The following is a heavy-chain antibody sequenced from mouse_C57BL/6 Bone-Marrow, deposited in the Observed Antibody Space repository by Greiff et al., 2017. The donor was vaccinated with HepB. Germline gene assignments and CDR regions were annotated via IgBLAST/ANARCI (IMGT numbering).Heavy chain of an antibody. CDR2: ISSGGDYI. V-gene: IGHV5-9-1*02. CDR3: TRDPHYYGSSWFAY. CDR1: GFTFSSYA. J-gene: IGHJ3*01. Sequence: EVHLVESGEGLVKPGGSLKLSCAASGFTFSSYAMSWVRQTPEKRLEWVAYISSGGDYIYYADTVKGRFTISRDNARNTLYLQMSSLKSEDTAMYYCTRDPHYYGSSWFAYWGQGTLVTVSA. D-gene: IGHD1-1*01.